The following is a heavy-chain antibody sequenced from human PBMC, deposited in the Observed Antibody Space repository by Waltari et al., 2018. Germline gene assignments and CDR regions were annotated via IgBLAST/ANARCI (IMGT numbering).Heavy chain of an antibody. CDR2: INPNSGGT. D-gene: IGHD5-18*01. CDR3: ARATAMVRGNWFDP. CDR1: GYTFTGYY. V-gene: IGHV1-2*02. Sequence: QVQLVQSGAEVKKPGASVKVSCKASGYTFTGYYMHWVRQAPGQGLEWMEGINPNSGGTNYAQKFQGRGTMTSDTSISTAYMELSRLRSDDTAVYYCARATAMVRGNWFDPWGQGTLVTVSS. J-gene: IGHJ5*02.